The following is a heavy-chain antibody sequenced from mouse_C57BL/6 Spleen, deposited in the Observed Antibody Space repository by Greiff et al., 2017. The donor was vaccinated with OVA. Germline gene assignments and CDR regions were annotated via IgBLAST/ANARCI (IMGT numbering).Heavy chain of an antibody. Sequence: EVKVVESGGGLVQPGGSMKLSCVASGFTFSNYWMNWVRQSPEKGLEWVAQIRLKSDNYATHYAESVKGRFTISRDDSKSSVYLQMNNLRAEDTGIYYCTGPHLGSSYDWYFDVWGTGTTVTVSS. D-gene: IGHD1-1*01. CDR1: GFTFSNYW. J-gene: IGHJ1*03. V-gene: IGHV6-3*01. CDR3: TGPHLGSSYDWYFDV. CDR2: IRLKSDNYAT.